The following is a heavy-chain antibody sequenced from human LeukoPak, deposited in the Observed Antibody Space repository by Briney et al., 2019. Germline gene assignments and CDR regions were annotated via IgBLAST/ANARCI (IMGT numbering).Heavy chain of an antibody. V-gene: IGHV3-21*01. D-gene: IGHD3-22*01. J-gene: IGHJ6*02. Sequence: PGGSLRLSCAASGFTFSSYSMNWVRQAPGKGLEWVSSISSSSSYIYYADSVKGRFTISRDNAKNSLYLQMNSLRAEDTAVYYCARVRGVIVVRGEYGMDVWGQGTTVTVSS. CDR2: ISSSSSYI. CDR1: GFTFSSYS. CDR3: ARVRGVIVVRGEYGMDV.